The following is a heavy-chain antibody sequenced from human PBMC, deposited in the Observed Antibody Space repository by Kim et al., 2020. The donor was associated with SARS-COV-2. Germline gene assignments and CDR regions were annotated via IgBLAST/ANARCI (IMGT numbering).Heavy chain of an antibody. J-gene: IGHJ2*01. CDR2: INPSGGST. V-gene: IGHV1-46*01. CDR1: GYTFTSYY. Sequence: ASVKVSCKASGYTFTSYYMHWVRQAPGQGLEWMGIINPSGGSTRYAQKFQGRVTMTRDTSTSTVYMELSSLRSEDTAVYYCARDTEASLYDYVWGSYRYTSWYFDLWGRGTLVTVSS. D-gene: IGHD3-16*02. CDR3: ARDTEASLYDYVWGSYRYTSWYFDL.